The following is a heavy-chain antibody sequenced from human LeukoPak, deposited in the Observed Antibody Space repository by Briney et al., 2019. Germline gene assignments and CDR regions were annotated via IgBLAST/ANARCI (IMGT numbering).Heavy chain of an antibody. CDR1: GGSISSSSYY. CDR3: AREIVGATSSYYMDV. J-gene: IGHJ6*03. V-gene: IGHV4-39*02. Sequence: PSETLSLTCTVSGGSISSSSYYWGWIRQPTGNGLEWIGSIYYSGSTYYNPSLKSRVTISVDTSKNQFSLKLSSVTAADTAVYYCAREIVGATSSYYMDVWGKGTTVTVSS. D-gene: IGHD1-26*01. CDR2: IYYSGST.